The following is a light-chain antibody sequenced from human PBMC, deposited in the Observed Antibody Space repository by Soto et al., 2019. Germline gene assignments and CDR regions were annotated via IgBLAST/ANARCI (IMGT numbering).Light chain of an antibody. V-gene: IGKV1-9*01. CDR2: AAS. J-gene: IGKJ5*01. Sequence: DIQLTQSPSFLSASVGDRVTITCRASQGISSYLAWYQQKPGKAPKLLLYAASTLQSGVPSRFSGSGSGTEFTLTSSSRQPEDFATYSCQQLNSYPITFGQGTRREIK. CDR3: QQLNSYPIT. CDR1: QGISSY.